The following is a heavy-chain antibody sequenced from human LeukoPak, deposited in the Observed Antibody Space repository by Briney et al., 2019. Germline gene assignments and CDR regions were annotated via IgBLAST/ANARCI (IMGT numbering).Heavy chain of an antibody. CDR1: GASISSYY. V-gene: IGHV4-59*08. CDR3: ARRDSISYCFFDL. Sequence: SETLSLTCTVSGASISSYYWSWIRQPPGRGLESIGYVSYSGSTNYNPSLKSRVTISVDTSKSQFSLKLNSVTAADTAVYFCARRDSISYCFFDLWGRGNLVTVSS. D-gene: IGHD3-22*01. J-gene: IGHJ2*01. CDR2: VSYSGST.